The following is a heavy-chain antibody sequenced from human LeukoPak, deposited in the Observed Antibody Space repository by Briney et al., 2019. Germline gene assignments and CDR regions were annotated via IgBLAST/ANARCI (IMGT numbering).Heavy chain of an antibody. CDR1: GGSISSGGYY. CDR2: IYYSGST. Sequence: SETLSLTCTVSGGSISSGGYYWSWIRQHPGKGLEWIGYIYYSGSTYYNPSLKSRVTISVDTSKNQFSLKLSSVTAADTAVYYCARAGGVVVPAAIGWFDPGGQGTLVTVSS. J-gene: IGHJ5*02. V-gene: IGHV4-31*03. CDR3: ARAGGVVVPAAIGWFDP. D-gene: IGHD2-2*01.